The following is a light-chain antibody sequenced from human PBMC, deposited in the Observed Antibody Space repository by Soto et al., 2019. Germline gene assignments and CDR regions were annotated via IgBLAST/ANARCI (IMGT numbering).Light chain of an antibody. CDR3: QRLNSFPWT. CDR2: SAS. V-gene: IGKV1-9*01. CDR1: QGISSF. J-gene: IGKJ1*01. Sequence: DIQLTQSPSFQSASVGDRVTITCRASQGISSFLAWYQQKPGKAPRLLIYSASTLQSGVPSRFSGSGSGTEFTLTISSLQPEDFATYYCQRLNSFPWTFGQGTKVEIK.